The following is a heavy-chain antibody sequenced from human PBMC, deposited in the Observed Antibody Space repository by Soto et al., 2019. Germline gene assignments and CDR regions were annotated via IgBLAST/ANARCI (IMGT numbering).Heavy chain of an antibody. Sequence: QVQLVESGGGVVQPGRSLRLSCAASGFGFSSYAMHWVRQAPGKGLEWVAVISFEGNDKYYADSVKGRFTISRDENGNTLYLQMNSLRPEDTAVYYCARDRYLDSYAFDSWGQGTLVTVSS. J-gene: IGHJ4*02. CDR2: ISFEGNDK. CDR3: ARDRYLDSYAFDS. D-gene: IGHD3-9*01. V-gene: IGHV3-30-3*01. CDR1: GFGFSSYA.